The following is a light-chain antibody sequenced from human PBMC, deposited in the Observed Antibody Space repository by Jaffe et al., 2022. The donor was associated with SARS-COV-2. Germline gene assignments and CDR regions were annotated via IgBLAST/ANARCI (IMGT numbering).Light chain of an antibody. CDR2: GAS. CDR1: QSIRRY. J-gene: IGKJ1*01. V-gene: IGKV1-39*01. Sequence: DIQMTQSPSSLSASVGDRVTITCRASQSIRRYLNWYQQKPGKAPKLLIYGASSLQSGVPSRVSGSGSGTDFTLTISSLQPEDFATYYCQQSYSIPWTFGQGTKVEIK. CDR3: QQSYSIPWT.